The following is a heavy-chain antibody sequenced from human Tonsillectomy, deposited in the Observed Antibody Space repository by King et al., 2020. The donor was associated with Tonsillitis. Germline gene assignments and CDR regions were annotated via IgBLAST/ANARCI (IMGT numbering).Heavy chain of an antibody. Sequence: LVQSGAEVKKPGASVKVSCQASGYIFTGYYIYWVRQAPGQGLEWMGWINPNSGGTNYVQKFQGRVTMTRDTSISTAYMELSRMRSDDTAVYYCARGRPNWGSGDYWGQGTLVTVSS. CDR3: ARGRPNWGSGDY. V-gene: IGHV1-2*02. J-gene: IGHJ4*02. CDR1: GYIFTGYY. CDR2: INPNSGGT. D-gene: IGHD7-27*01.